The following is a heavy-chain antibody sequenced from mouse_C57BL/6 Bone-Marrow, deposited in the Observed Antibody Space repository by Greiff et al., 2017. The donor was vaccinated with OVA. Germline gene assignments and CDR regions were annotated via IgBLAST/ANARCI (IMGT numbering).Heavy chain of an antibody. J-gene: IGHJ4*01. CDR2: IYPRSGNT. D-gene: IGHD1-1*01. CDR1: GYTFTSYG. CDR3: ARRILRYPYYAMDY. V-gene: IGHV1-81*01. Sequence: LVESGAELARPGASVKLSCKASGYTFTSYGISWVKQRTGQGLEWIGEIYPRSGNTYYNEKFKGKATLTADKSSSTAYMELRSLTSEDSAVYFCARRILRYPYYAMDYWGQGTSVTVSS.